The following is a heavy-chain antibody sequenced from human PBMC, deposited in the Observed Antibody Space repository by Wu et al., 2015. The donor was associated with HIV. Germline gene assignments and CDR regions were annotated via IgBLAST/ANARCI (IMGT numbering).Heavy chain of an antibody. J-gene: IGHJ6*02. CDR2: NNPRGGT. D-gene: IGHD5-18*01. CDR1: GYNFTEYG. Sequence: QVQLIQRGVEMKNPGASVKLSCRASGYNFTEYGISWVRQAPGQGLEWMGWNNPRGGTKYAQNFEGRVTVTRDTSMSTAYMELARLTSDDTAIYYCATVRGEYTYGPSPYGMDVWGQGTTIIVSS. V-gene: IGHV1-2*02. CDR3: ATVRGEYTYGPSPYGMDV.